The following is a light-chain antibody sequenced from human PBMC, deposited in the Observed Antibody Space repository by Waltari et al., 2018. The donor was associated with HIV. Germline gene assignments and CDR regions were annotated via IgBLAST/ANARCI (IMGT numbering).Light chain of an antibody. CDR3: QQLKTYPVT. CDR2: AVS. V-gene: IGKV1-9*01. J-gene: IGKJ4*01. CDR1: QGVGSY. Sequence: IKFTQSPSFLSAAVGDRVIITCRATQGVGSYLAWYQKKPGKAPKLLIYAVSVLQSGVPSRFSGSGSGTEFTLTISGLQPEDLATYFCQQLKTYPVTFGGGTKV.